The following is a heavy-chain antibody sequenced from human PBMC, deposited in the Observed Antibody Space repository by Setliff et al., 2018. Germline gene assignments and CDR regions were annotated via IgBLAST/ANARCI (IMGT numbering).Heavy chain of an antibody. CDR3: AKDFRDLGYSDY. Sequence: PGGSLRLSCAASTFSFSSYWMSWVRQAPGKGLEWVSAISGSGGSTYYADPVKGRFTISRDNSKNTLYLQMNSLRAEDTAVYYCAKDFRDLGYSDYWGQGTLVTVSS. CDR2: ISGSGGST. CDR1: TFSFSSYW. J-gene: IGHJ4*02. V-gene: IGHV3-23*01.